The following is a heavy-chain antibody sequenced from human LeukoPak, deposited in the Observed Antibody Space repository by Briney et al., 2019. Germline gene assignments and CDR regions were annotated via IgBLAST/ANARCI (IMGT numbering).Heavy chain of an antibody. CDR2: IYHSGSP. D-gene: IGHD4-23*01. Sequence: SETLSLTCAVSGGSISSNNWWGWVRQPPGKGLEWIGEIYHSGSPNYNPSLKSRVTISVDKSRNHFSLNLSSVTAADTAVYYCARAPGGLDVWGQGTTVTVSS. CDR3: ARAPGGLDV. J-gene: IGHJ6*02. CDR1: GGSISSNNW. V-gene: IGHV4-4*02.